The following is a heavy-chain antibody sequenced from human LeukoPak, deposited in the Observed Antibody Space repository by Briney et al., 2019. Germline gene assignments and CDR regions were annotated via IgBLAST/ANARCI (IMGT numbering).Heavy chain of an antibody. Sequence: SETLSLTCTVSGGSISSSSYYWGWIRQPPGKGLEWIGSIYYSGSTYYNPSLKSRVTISVDTSKNQFSLKLSSVTAADTAVYYCARGSHFGGGLIDYWGQGTLVTVSS. CDR3: ARGSHFGGGLIDY. V-gene: IGHV4-39*07. CDR1: GGSISSSSYY. J-gene: IGHJ4*02. CDR2: IYYSGST. D-gene: IGHD3-3*01.